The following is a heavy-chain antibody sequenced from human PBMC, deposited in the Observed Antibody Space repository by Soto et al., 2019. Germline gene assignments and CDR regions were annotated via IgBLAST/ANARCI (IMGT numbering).Heavy chain of an antibody. CDR1: GGSVNGYY. J-gene: IGHJ5*02. Sequence: QVHLQQWGAGLLTPSETLSLTCAVYGGSVNGYYWNWISQPPGKGLEWIGEINHTGGTQYNPSLKSRVTMSVDTSKNQFSLRLSSVTAADTAIYYCATRITVFGLLIPPFDPWCQGTQVTVSS. V-gene: IGHV4-34*02. D-gene: IGHD3-3*01. CDR3: ATRITVFGLLIPPFDP. CDR2: INHTGGT.